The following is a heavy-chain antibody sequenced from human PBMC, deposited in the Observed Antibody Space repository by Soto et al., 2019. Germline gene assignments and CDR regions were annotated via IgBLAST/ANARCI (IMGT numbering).Heavy chain of an antibody. V-gene: IGHV1-3*01. Sequence: ASVKVSCKASGYTFTSYAMHWVRQAPGQRLEWMGWINAGNGNTKYSQKFQGRVTITRDTSASTAYMELSSLRSEDTAVYYCARDYMVRGANPPPYGMDVWGQGTTVTVSS. CDR2: INAGNGNT. CDR3: ARDYMVRGANPPPYGMDV. CDR1: GYTFTSYA. D-gene: IGHD3-10*01. J-gene: IGHJ6*02.